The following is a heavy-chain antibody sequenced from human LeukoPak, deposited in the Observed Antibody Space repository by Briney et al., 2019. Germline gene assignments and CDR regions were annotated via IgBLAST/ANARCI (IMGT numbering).Heavy chain of an antibody. V-gene: IGHV7-4-1*02. CDR2: INTNTGNP. CDR3: ARDLHYYDIPWFDP. Sequence: ASVKVSCKASGYTFTSYAMNWVRQAPGQGLEWMGWINTNTGNPTYAQGFTGRFVFSLDTSVSTAYLQISSLKAEDTAVYYCARDLHYYDIPWFDPWGQGTLVTVSS. D-gene: IGHD3-22*01. J-gene: IGHJ5*02. CDR1: GYTFTSYA.